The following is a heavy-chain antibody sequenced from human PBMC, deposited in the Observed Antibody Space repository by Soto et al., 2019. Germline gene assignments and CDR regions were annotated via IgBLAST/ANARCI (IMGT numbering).Heavy chain of an antibody. CDR1: GFTFSDYY. CDR2: ISSSGSTI. D-gene: IGHD2-8*01. Sequence: GGSLRLSCAASGFTFSDYYMSWIRQAPGKGLEWVSYISSSGSTIYYADSVKGRFTISRDNAKNSLYLQMNSLRAEDTAVYYCARDIMGTNYYYYGMDVWGQGTLVTVSS. V-gene: IGHV3-11*01. J-gene: IGHJ6*02. CDR3: ARDIMGTNYYYYGMDV.